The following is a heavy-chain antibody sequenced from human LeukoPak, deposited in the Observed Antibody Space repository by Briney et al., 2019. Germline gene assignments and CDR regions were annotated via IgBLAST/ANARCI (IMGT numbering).Heavy chain of an antibody. CDR2: TSYDGSDK. Sequence: GGSLRLSCAASGFTFGSYGMHWVRQAPGKGLEWVAATSYDGSDKYYADSVKGRFTISRDNSKNTLFLQMNSLRDEDTAVYYCAKGRDDMDDWGKGTTVTVSS. CDR1: GFTFGSYG. J-gene: IGHJ6*04. CDR3: AKGRDDMDD. V-gene: IGHV3-30*18.